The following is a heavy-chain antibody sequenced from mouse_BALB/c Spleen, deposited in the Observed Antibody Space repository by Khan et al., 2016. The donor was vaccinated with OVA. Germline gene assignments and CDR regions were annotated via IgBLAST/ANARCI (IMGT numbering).Heavy chain of an antibody. V-gene: IGHV1-7*01. CDR3: TRDRIDY. CDR2: INPTSGYT. CDR1: GYTFTTYW. J-gene: IGHJ2*01. Sequence: VQLQQSGAELAKPGASVKMSCKASGYTFTTYWMHWVKQRPGQGLEWIGFINPTSGYTDYNDKFTDRATLSADKSSTTAYMKLNSLTSEDSAVYYCTRDRIDYGGQGTTLTVSS.